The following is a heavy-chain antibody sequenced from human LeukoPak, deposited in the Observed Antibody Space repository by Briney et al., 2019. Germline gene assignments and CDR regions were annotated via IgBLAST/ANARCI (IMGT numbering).Heavy chain of an antibody. J-gene: IGHJ3*02. D-gene: IGHD4-23*01. CDR1: GGSFRGYY. CDR2: NNHSGST. Sequence: SETLSLTCAVYGGSFRGYYWSWIRQPPGKGLEWVGGNNHSGSTNYNPSLKSRVTISVDTSKNQFSLKLSSVTAADTAVYYCARSLQGNPTYDAFDIWGQGTMVTVSS. V-gene: IGHV4-34*01. CDR3: ARSLQGNPTYDAFDI.